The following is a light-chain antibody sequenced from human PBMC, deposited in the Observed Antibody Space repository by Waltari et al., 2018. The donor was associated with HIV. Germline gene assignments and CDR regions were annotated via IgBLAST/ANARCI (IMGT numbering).Light chain of an antibody. J-gene: IGKJ4*01. CDR1: QSVLYSSNNKNY. CDR2: WAS. CDR3: QQDYSSPLT. V-gene: IGKV4-1*01. Sequence: VMTQSPDSLAVSLGERATINCKSSQSVLYSSNNKNYLAWYQQNPGQPPKLLVYWASTRETGVPGRFSGSGSGTDFTLTISSLQAEDVAVYYCQQDYSSPLTFGGGTKVEIK.